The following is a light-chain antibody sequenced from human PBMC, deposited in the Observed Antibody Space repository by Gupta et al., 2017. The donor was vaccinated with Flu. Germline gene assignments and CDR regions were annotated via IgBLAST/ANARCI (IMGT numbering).Light chain of an antibody. CDR3: QQRSNWPPWT. Sequence: ELVLTQSQATLSLSPGERATLSCSASQSVSSYLAWYQQKPGQAPRLLIYDASNRATGIPARFSGSGSGTDFTLTISSLEPEDFAVYYCQQRSNWPPWTFGQGTKVEIK. CDR2: DAS. J-gene: IGKJ1*01. CDR1: QSVSSY. V-gene: IGKV3-11*01.